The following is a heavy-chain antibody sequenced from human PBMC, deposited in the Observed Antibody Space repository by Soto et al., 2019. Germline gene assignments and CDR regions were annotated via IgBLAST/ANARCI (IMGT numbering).Heavy chain of an antibody. Sequence: EVQLVESGGGLVQPGRSLRLSCAASGFTFGHYAIHWVRQAPGKGLEWVSGISWNSDTIDYADSVKGRFTISRDNAKNSVYLQMNSLRPEDTALYYCAKALPPGSYYKPLHSWGQGTLVTASS. CDR1: GFTFGHYA. V-gene: IGHV3-9*01. CDR2: ISWNSDTI. D-gene: IGHD3-10*01. J-gene: IGHJ4*02. CDR3: AKALPPGSYYKPLHS.